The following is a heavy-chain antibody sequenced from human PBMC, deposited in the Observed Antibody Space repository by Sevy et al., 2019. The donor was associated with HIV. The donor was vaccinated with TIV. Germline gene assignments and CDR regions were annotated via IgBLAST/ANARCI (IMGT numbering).Heavy chain of an antibody. CDR3: ARGTPHPGTDF. Sequence: ASVKVSCKASGYSFSSYYMNWVRQAPGQGLEWTGNINTNTGNPTYAQGFTGRFVFSVDTSVSTAYLQISSLEAEDTAVYFCARGTPHPGTDFWGQGTLVTVSS. CDR1: GYSFSSYY. V-gene: IGHV7-4-1*02. CDR2: INTNTGNP. J-gene: IGHJ4*02. D-gene: IGHD1-1*01.